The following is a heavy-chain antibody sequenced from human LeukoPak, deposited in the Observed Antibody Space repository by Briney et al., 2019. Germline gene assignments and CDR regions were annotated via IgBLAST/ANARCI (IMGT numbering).Heavy chain of an antibody. Sequence: PGGSLRLSCAAPGFTFSSYAMPWVRQAPGKVLEWVAVISYDGSNKYYADSVKGRFTISRDNSKNTLYLQMNSLRAEDTAVYYCARATTVDYLGFVPWGQGTLVTVSS. CDR3: ARATTVDYLGFVP. D-gene: IGHD4-17*01. J-gene: IGHJ5*02. CDR2: ISYDGSNK. CDR1: GFTFSSYA. V-gene: IGHV3-30*04.